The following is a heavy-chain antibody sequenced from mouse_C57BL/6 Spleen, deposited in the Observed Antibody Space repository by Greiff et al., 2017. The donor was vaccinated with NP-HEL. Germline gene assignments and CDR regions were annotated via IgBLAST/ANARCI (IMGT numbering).Heavy chain of an antibody. J-gene: IGHJ3*01. CDR3: AREVVYDYDEFAY. CDR2: ISYDGSN. CDR1: GYSITSGYY. D-gene: IGHD2-4*01. V-gene: IGHV3-6*01. Sequence: EVKLQESGPGLVKPSQSLSLTCSVTGYSITSGYYWNWIRQFPGNKLEWMGYISYDGSNNYNPSLKNRISITRDTSKNQFFLKLNSVTTEDTATYYCAREVVYDYDEFAYWGQGTLVTVSA.